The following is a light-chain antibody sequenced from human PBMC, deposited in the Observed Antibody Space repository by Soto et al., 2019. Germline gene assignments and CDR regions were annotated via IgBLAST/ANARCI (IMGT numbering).Light chain of an antibody. CDR1: SSDVGRYNY. CDR2: DVS. V-gene: IGLV2-14*01. CDR3: SSYTTSSTRV. J-gene: IGLJ2*01. Sequence: QSALTQPASVSGSPGQSITISCTGSSSDVGRYNYVSWYQQHPGKAPKLMIYDVSNRPSGVSNRFSGSKSGNTASLTISGLQADDEADYYCSSYTTSSTRVFGGGTKVTVL.